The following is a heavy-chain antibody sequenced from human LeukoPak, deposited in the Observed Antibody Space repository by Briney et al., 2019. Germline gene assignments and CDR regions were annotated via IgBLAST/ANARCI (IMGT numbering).Heavy chain of an antibody. CDR3: ARVPLAYCGGDCYRDYYYGMDV. Sequence: SETLSLTCTVSGGSVSSSTYYWGWIRQPPGKGLEWIASIYYTGSTYYNPSLKSRVTISVDTSKNQFSLKLSSVTAADTAVYYCARVPLAYCGGDCYRDYYYGMDVWGQGTTVTVSS. D-gene: IGHD2-21*02. J-gene: IGHJ6*02. CDR1: GGSVSSSTYY. CDR2: IYYTGST. V-gene: IGHV4-39*07.